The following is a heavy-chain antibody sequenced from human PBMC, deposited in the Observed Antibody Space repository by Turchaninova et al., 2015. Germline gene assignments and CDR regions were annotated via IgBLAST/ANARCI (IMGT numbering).Heavy chain of an antibody. CDR1: GFGFGGAW. V-gene: IGHV3-15*07. CDR3: TTRPCTSGNCYRVDLWDY. D-gene: IGHD2-21*02. J-gene: IGHJ4*02. CDR2: NKSKPDGETT. Sequence: VEPGEDLVKPGGSLRLCWAGYGFGFGGAWMNGVRQAPGKGREWVGRNKSKPDGETTDYAAPVKGRFTISRDDSENTMYLQMSSLKAEDTAVYYCTTRPCTSGNCYRVDLWDYWGQGTMVTVSS.